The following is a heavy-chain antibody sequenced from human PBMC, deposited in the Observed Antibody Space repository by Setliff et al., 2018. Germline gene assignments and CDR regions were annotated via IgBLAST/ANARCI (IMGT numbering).Heavy chain of an antibody. V-gene: IGHV1-69*13. D-gene: IGHD2-15*01. Sequence: SVKVSCKASGGMSGTYSISWVRQAPGQGLEWMGAIIPIFGTPNYAQKFQDRVTITAGVSTSTAYMELSSLRSDDAAVYYCARDGAYYSGGSCYSFDYWGQGTPVTVSS. CDR1: GGMSGTYS. J-gene: IGHJ4*02. CDR3: ARDGAYYSGGSCYSFDY. CDR2: IIPIFGTP.